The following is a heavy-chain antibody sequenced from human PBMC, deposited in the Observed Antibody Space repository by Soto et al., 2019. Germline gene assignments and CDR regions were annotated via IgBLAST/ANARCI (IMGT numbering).Heavy chain of an antibody. CDR1: GFTFSSCW. Sequence: EVQLVESGGGLVQPGGSLRLSCAAAGFTFSSCWMHWVRQAPGKGLVWVSRINGDGGSTTYADSVKGRFTISRDNAKNTLYLQMNSLRAEDTAVYYCASGFPFHFDDWGQGTLVTVSS. CDR2: INGDGGST. V-gene: IGHV3-74*01. CDR3: ASGFPFHFDD. J-gene: IGHJ4*02.